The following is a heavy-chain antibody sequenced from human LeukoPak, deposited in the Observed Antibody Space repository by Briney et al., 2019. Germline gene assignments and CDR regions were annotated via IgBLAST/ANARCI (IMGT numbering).Heavy chain of an antibody. V-gene: IGHV7-4-1*02. D-gene: IGHD2-2*01. Sequence: GASVKVSCKASGYTLTSYAMNWVRQAPGQGLEWMGWINTNTGNPTYAQGFTGRFVFSLDTSVSTAYLQISSLKAEDTAVYYCARDPRTLSSTRGYFDYWGQGTLVTVSS. J-gene: IGHJ4*02. CDR3: ARDPRTLSSTRGYFDY. CDR1: GYTLTSYA. CDR2: INTNTGNP.